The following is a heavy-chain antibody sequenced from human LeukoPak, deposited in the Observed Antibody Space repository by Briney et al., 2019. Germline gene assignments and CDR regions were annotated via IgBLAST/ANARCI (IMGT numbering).Heavy chain of an antibody. D-gene: IGHD3-22*01. Sequence: GASVKVSCKASGYTSTSYAMHWVRQAPGQRLEWMGWINAGNGNTKYSQKFQGRVTITRDTSASTAYMELSSLRSEDTAVYYCARQYYYDSSGSNFDYWGQGTLVTVSS. CDR2: INAGNGNT. V-gene: IGHV1-3*01. CDR3: ARQYYYDSSGSNFDY. J-gene: IGHJ4*02. CDR1: GYTSTSYA.